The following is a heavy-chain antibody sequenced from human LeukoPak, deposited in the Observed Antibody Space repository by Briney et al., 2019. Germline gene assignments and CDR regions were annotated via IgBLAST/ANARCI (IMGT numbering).Heavy chain of an antibody. CDR3: ARARLSFTRGIGANYFDY. CDR2: IKGDGSEK. D-gene: IGHD2-15*01. Sequence: ETLSLTCAVYGGSFSGYYWSWVRQAPGKGLEWVANIKGDGSEKYYVDSVKGRFSISRDNAKNFLYLQVNSLRADDTAVYYCARARLSFTRGIGANYFDYWGQGTPVTVSS. V-gene: IGHV3-7*01. CDR1: GGSFSGYY. J-gene: IGHJ4*02.